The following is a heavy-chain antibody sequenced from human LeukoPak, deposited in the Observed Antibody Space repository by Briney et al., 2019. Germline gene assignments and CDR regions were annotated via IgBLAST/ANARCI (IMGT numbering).Heavy chain of an antibody. CDR1: GGSISSSSYY. J-gene: IGHJ5*02. Sequence: SETLSLTCTVSGGSISSSSYYWGWIRQPPGKGLEWIGSIYYSGSTYYNPSLKSQVTISVDTSKNQFSLKLSSVTAADTAVYYCARRIVVSVPESNWFDPWGQGTLVTVSS. D-gene: IGHD3-22*01. CDR3: ARRIVVSVPESNWFDP. V-gene: IGHV4-39*01. CDR2: IYYSGST.